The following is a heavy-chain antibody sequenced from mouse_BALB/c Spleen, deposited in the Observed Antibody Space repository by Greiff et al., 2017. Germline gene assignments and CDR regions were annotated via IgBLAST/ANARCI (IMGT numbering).Heavy chain of an antibody. Sequence: QVQLQQSGAELVRPGTSVKVSCKASGYAFTNYLIEWVKQRPGQGLEWIGVINPGSGGTNYNEKFKGKATLTADKSSSTAYMQLSSLTSDDSAVYFCARSTGAMDYWGQGTSVTVSS. CDR1: GYAFTNYL. V-gene: IGHV1-54*01. CDR2: INPGSGGT. CDR3: ARSTGAMDY. J-gene: IGHJ4*01.